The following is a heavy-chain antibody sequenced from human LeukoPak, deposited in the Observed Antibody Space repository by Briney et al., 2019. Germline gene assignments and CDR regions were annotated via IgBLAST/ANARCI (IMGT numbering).Heavy chain of an antibody. CDR3: ARGDRGYAESLY. CDR2: ITSSSTYT. Sequence: GGSLRLSCAASGFTFSDYYMSWIRQAPGKGLEWVSYITSSSTYTNYADSVQGRFTISRDNAKNSLYLQMNSLRAEDTAVYYCARGDRGYAESLYWGQGTLVVVSA. CDR1: GFTFSDYY. V-gene: IGHV3-11*06. D-gene: IGHD5-12*01. J-gene: IGHJ4*02.